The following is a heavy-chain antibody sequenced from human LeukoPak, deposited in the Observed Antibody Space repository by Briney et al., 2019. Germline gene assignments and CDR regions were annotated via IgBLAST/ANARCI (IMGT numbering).Heavy chain of an antibody. D-gene: IGHD6-13*01. CDR1: GFTFSSYW. V-gene: IGHV3-7*01. Sequence: GGSLRLSCAAYGFTFSSYWMSWVRQAPGKGLEWVANIKQDGSEKYYVDSVKGRFTISRDNAKNSLYLQMNSLRAEDTAVYYCARDSRWAFDIWGQGTMVTVSS. CDR2: IKQDGSEK. J-gene: IGHJ3*02. CDR3: ARDSRWAFDI.